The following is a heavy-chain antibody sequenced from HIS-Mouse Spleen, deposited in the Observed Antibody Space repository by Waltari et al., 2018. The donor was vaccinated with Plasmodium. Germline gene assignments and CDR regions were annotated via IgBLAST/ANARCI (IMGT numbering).Heavy chain of an antibody. Sequence: QLQLQASGPGLVKPSETLSLTCTVSGASISSSSYYWGWIRQPPGKGREWIGSIYYSWRTYYNPSLKSRVTISVGTAKNQFSLKLSSGTAADTAVYYCARVTAAAGTSWGQGTLVTVSS. D-gene: IGHD6-13*01. CDR2: IYYSWRT. V-gene: IGHV4-39*07. CDR1: GASISSSSYY. CDR3: ARVTAAAGTS. J-gene: IGHJ5*02.